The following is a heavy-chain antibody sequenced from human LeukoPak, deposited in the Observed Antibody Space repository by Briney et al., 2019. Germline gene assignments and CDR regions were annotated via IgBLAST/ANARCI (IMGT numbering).Heavy chain of an antibody. D-gene: IGHD2-15*01. CDR3: AGGYCSGGSCYDYFDY. Sequence: GGSLRLSCAASGFSFSTYRMNWVRQAPGKGLEWVSSIGSSSTYIYHADSVKGRFTISRDNAKNSLYLQMNSLRAEDTAVYYCAGGYCSGGSCYDYFDYWGQGTLVTVSS. CDR2: IGSSSTYI. J-gene: IGHJ4*02. V-gene: IGHV3-21*01. CDR1: GFSFSTYR.